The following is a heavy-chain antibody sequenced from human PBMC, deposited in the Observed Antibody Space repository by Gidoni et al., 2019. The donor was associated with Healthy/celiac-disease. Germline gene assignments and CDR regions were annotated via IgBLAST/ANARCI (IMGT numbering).Heavy chain of an antibody. CDR1: GGSFSGYY. V-gene: IGHV4-34*01. J-gene: IGHJ4*02. CDR2: INHSGST. Sequence: QVQLQQWGAGLLKPSETLSLTCAVYGGSFSGYYWSWIRQPPGKGLEWIGEINHSGSTNYNPSLKSRVTISVDTSKNQFSLKLSSVTAADTAVYYCARGRYYGLGPHFDYWGQGTLVTVSS. D-gene: IGHD3-10*01. CDR3: ARGRYYGLGPHFDY.